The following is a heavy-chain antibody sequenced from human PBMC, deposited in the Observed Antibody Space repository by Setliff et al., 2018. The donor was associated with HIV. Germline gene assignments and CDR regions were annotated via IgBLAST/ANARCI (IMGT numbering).Heavy chain of an antibody. V-gene: IGHV4-4*02. CDR1: GGPISNYYW. CDR3: ARGRPRIQVWEGFDY. D-gene: IGHD5-18*01. CDR2: IYHSGTT. Sequence: SETLSLTCIVSGGPISNYYWWAWVRQPPGKGLEWIGEIYHSGTTDYKPSLKSRVTMPLDQAKKQLSLRLSYVTAADTAVYYCARGRPRIQVWEGFDYWGQGILVTVSS. J-gene: IGHJ4*02.